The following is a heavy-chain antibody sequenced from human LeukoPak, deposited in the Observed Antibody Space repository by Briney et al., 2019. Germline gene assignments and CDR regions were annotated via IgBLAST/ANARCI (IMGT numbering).Heavy chain of an antibody. J-gene: IGHJ5*02. CDR1: GASISSDY. V-gene: IGHV4-39*07. D-gene: IGHD3-22*01. Sequence: SETPSLTCTVSGASISSDYWSWLRQPPGKGLEWIGSIYYSGSTYYNPSLKSRVTISVDTSKNQFSLKLSSVTAADTAVYYCARASQPAPMYYYDSSGLKYNWFDPWGQGTLVTVSS. CDR2: IYYSGST. CDR3: ARASQPAPMYYYDSSGLKYNWFDP.